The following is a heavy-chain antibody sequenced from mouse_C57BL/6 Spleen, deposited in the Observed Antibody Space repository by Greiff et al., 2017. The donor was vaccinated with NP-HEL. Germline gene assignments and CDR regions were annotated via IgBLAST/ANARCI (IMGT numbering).Heavy chain of an antibody. V-gene: IGHV5-4*03. Sequence: DVKLVESGGGLVKPGGSLKLSCAASGFTFSSYAMSWVRQTPEKRLEWVATISDGGSYTYYPDNVKGRFTISRDNAKNNLYLQMSHLKSEDTAMYYCARVPKDYDVGYFDVWGTGTTVTVSS. CDR2: ISDGGSYT. CDR1: GFTFSSYA. J-gene: IGHJ1*03. D-gene: IGHD2-4*01. CDR3: ARVPKDYDVGYFDV.